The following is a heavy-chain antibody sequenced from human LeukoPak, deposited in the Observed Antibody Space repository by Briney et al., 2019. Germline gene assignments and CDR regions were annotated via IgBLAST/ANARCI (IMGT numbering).Heavy chain of an antibody. D-gene: IGHD6-25*01. V-gene: IGHV3-74*01. Sequence: PGGSLRLSCAASGFTFRGYGMHWVRQTPGKGLEWVSAIETDGSATTYADSVEGRFSISRDNAKSILYLQMNSLRVEDTAVYYCARGGGYRLDYWGQGTLVTVSS. J-gene: IGHJ4*02. CDR2: IETDGSAT. CDR3: ARGGGYRLDY. CDR1: GFTFRGYG.